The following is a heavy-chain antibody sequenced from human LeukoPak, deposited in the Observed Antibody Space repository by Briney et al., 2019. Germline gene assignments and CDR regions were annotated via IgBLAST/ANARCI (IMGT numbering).Heavy chain of an antibody. Sequence: SETLSLTCTVSGDSISSSSYYWGWIRQPPGKGLEWIGNIYYSGTTYYNPSLKSRVTISVDTSKNQFSLELSSVTAADTAVYYCARRLDGWAYGHPIDYWGQGTLVTVSS. D-gene: IGHD1-26*01. CDR2: IYYSGTT. J-gene: IGHJ4*02. CDR1: GDSISSSSYY. CDR3: ARRLDGWAYGHPIDY. V-gene: IGHV4-39*01.